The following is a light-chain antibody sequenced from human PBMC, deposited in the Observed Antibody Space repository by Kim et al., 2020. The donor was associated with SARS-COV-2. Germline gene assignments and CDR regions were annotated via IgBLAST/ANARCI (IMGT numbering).Light chain of an antibody. J-gene: IGKJ2*01. CDR3: LQDYNYPYT. Sequence: SASAGDRVTLTCRARRGISDNLAWYQQKPGPAPKLLIHDASALHTGVPSRFGGTGAGTHFTLTISSLQPEDFATYYCLQDYNYPYTFGQGTKLEI. V-gene: IGKV1-6*01. CDR1: RGISDN. CDR2: DAS.